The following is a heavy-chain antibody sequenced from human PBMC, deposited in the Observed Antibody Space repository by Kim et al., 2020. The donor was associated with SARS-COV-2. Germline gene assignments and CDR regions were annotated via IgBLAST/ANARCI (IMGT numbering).Heavy chain of an antibody. CDR2: ISYDGSNK. J-gene: IGHJ6*02. V-gene: IGHV3-33*05. D-gene: IGHD1-1*01. Sequence: GGSLRPSCAASGFTFSSYGMHWVRQAPGKGLEWVAVISYDGSNKYYADSVKGRFTISRDNSKNTLYLQMNSLRAEDTAVYYCARVGYVDPNRRAYYYGMDVWGQGTTVTVSS. CDR1: GFTFSSYG. CDR3: ARVGYVDPNRRAYYYGMDV.